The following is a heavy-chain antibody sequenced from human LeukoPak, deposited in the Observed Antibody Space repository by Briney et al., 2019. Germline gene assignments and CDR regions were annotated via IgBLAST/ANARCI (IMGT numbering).Heavy chain of an antibody. CDR2: ISGSGGST. Sequence: GGSLRLSCAASGFIFSNYAMSWVRQAPGKGLEWVSAISGSGGSTYYADSVKGRFTISRDNSKNTLYLQMNSLRAEDTAVYYCAKVPRGHYFDYWGQGTLVTVSS. CDR1: GFIFSNYA. CDR3: AKVPRGHYFDY. J-gene: IGHJ4*02. V-gene: IGHV3-23*01. D-gene: IGHD3/OR15-3a*01.